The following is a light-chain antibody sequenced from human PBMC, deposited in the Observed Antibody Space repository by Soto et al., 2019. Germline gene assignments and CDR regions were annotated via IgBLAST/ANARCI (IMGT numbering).Light chain of an antibody. CDR1: SSDVGGYNY. V-gene: IGLV2-8*01. CDR3: SSYAGTNNLV. J-gene: IGLJ3*02. CDR2: EVS. Sequence: QSALTQPPSASGSPGQSVTISCTGTSSDVGGYNYVSWYQQYPGKAPKIMIYEVSERPSEVPVRFSGSKSGNTASLTVSGLQAEDEADYYCSSYAGTNNLVFGGGTKLTVL.